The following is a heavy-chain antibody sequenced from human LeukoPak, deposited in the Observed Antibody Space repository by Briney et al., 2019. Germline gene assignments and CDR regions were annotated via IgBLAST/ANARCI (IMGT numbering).Heavy chain of an antibody. D-gene: IGHD6-13*01. CDR3: AGWAYSSSWYWIDY. CDR1: VITISNHW. V-gene: IGHV3-7*01. CDR2: IKQDGSET. J-gene: IGHJ4*02. Sequence: PGGSLRLSCAASVITISNHWMTWVRQAPGKGLEWVANIKQDGSETYYVDSVKGRFTISRDNAKNSLFLQMNSLRAEDTAVYYCAGWAYSSSWYWIDYWGRGTLFTVSS.